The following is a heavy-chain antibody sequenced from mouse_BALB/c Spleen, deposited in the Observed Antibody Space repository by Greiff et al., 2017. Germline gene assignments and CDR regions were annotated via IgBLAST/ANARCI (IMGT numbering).Heavy chain of an antibody. Sequence: QVQLQQPGAELVMPGASVKMSCKASGYTFTDYWMHWVKQRPGQGLEWIGAIDTSDSYTSYNQKFKGKATLTVDESSSTAYMQLSSLTSEDSAVYYCARGDYYGRDWYFDVWGAGTTVTVSS. CDR2: IDTSDSYT. CDR1: GYTFTDYW. D-gene: IGHD1-1*01. J-gene: IGHJ1*01. CDR3: ARGDYYGRDWYFDV. V-gene: IGHV1-69*01.